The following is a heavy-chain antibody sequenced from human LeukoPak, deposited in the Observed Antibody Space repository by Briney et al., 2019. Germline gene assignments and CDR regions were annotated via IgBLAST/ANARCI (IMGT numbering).Heavy chain of an antibody. CDR2: IYYSGST. CDR1: GGSVRSGSYY. D-gene: IGHD6-13*01. J-gene: IGHJ6*02. CDR3: ARDRIAAAGRYYYYGMDV. V-gene: IGHV4-61*01. Sequence: PSETLSLTCTVSGGSVRSGSYYWSWIRQPPGKGLEWIGYIYYSGSTNYNPSLKSRVTISVDTSKNQFSLKLSSVTAADTAVYYCARDRIAAAGRYYYYGMDVWGQGTTVTVSS.